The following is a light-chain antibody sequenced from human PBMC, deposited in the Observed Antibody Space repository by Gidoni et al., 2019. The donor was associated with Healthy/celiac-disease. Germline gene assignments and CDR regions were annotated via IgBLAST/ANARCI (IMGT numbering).Light chain of an antibody. CDR2: AVS. J-gene: IGLJ2*01. V-gene: IGLV2-11*01. CDR1: ISDVGGSNY. Sequence: QSALTQPRSVSGSPGHSVTISCTGTISDVGGSNYVSWYQQRPGKVTKRMLYAVSKRPSGVPDRFSGFKSGNTAALTISGLQAEDEADYYCCSYAGSYTVVFGGGTKLTVL. CDR3: CSYAGSYTVV.